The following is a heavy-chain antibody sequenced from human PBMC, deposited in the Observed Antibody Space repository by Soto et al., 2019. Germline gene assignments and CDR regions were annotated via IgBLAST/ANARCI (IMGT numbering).Heavy chain of an antibody. Sequence: PGGSLRLSCAASGFTFDDYAMHWVRQAPGKGLEWVSGISWNSGTIGYADSVKGRFTISRDNAKNSLYLQMNSLRAEDTALYYCAKDRTAWGSGGLDVWGQGTTVTVSS. CDR2: ISWNSGTI. J-gene: IGHJ6*02. V-gene: IGHV3-9*01. CDR3: AKDRTAWGSGGLDV. D-gene: IGHD3-16*01. CDR1: GFTFDDYA.